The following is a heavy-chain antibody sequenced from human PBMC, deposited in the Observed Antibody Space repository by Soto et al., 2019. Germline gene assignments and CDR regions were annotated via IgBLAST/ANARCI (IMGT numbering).Heavy chain of an antibody. J-gene: IGHJ4*02. Sequence: QVQLQESGPGLVKPSETLSLTCTVSGGSISSYYWSWIRQPPGKGLEWIGYIYYSGSTNYNPSLKSRVTISVDTSKNQFSLKLSSVTAADSAVYYCARAGGYRVDFDYWGQGTLVTVSS. CDR1: GGSISSYY. D-gene: IGHD1-26*01. CDR3: ARAGGYRVDFDY. V-gene: IGHV4-59*01. CDR2: IYYSGST.